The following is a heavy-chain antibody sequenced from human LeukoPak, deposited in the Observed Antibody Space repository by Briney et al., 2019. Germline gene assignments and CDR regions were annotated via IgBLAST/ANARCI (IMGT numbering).Heavy chain of an antibody. CDR2: ISGSGRST. V-gene: IGHV3-23*01. D-gene: IGHD7-27*01. J-gene: IGHJ4*02. Sequence: GGSLRLSCAASGFTFSSYAISWVRQAPGKGLEWVSSISGSGRSTYYHDFVKGRFTISRDNSKHTLNLQMNSVRAEDTSVYYCSKDAPGRGPWGSDYWGQGTLVTVSS. CDR1: GFTFSSYA. CDR3: SKDAPGRGPWGSDY.